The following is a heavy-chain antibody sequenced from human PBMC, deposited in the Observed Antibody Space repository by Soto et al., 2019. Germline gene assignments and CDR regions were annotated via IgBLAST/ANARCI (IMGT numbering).Heavy chain of an antibody. D-gene: IGHD6-19*01. Sequence: SQTLSLTCAISGDSVSSNSAAWNWIRQSPSRGLEWLGRTYYRSKWYNDYAVSVKSRITINPDTSKNQFSLQLNSVTPEDTAVYYCARDPYSSGWDSYYYYGMDVWGQGTTVTVSS. CDR2: TYYRSKWYN. V-gene: IGHV6-1*01. CDR3: ARDPYSSGWDSYYYYGMDV. J-gene: IGHJ6*02. CDR1: GDSVSSNSAA.